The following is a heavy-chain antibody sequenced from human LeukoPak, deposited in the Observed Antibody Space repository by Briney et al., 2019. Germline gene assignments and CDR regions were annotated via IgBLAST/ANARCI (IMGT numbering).Heavy chain of an antibody. Sequence: ASVKVSCKASGYTFTGYYMHWVRQAPGQGLEWMGWINPNSGGTNYAQKFQGRVTMTRDTSISTAYMELSRLRSDDTAVYYCARDLEGAVTLDYWGQGTLVTVSS. CDR3: ARDLEGAVTLDY. D-gene: IGHD4-17*01. J-gene: IGHJ4*02. CDR1: GYTFTGYY. V-gene: IGHV1-2*02. CDR2: INPNSGGT.